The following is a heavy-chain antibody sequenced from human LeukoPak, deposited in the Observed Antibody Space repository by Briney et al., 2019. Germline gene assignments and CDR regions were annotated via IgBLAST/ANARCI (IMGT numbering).Heavy chain of an antibody. CDR3: AREGSAYGMDV. CDR2: IYYSGST. D-gene: IGHD2-15*01. J-gene: IGHJ6*02. CDR1: GGSISSYY. Sequence: PSETLSLTCTVSGGSISSYYWSWIRQPPGKGLEWIGYIYYSGSTNYNPSLKSRVTISVDTSKNLFSLKLSSVTAADTAVYYCAREGSAYGMDVWGQGTTVTVSS. V-gene: IGHV4-59*12.